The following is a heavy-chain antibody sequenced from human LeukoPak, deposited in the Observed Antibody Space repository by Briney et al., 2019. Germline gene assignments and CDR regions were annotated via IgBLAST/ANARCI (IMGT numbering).Heavy chain of an antibody. J-gene: IGHJ4*02. V-gene: IGHV3-23*01. Sequence: PGGSLRLSCAASGFSFSSYAMTWARQAPVKGLEWVSAISGDGTRTYYADSVKGRFTISRDNSKNTLYLQLNSLGAEDTAVYYCAAQPCSVGRCYLDYWGQGTLVTVSS. D-gene: IGHD2-15*01. CDR1: GFSFSSYA. CDR2: ISGDGTRT. CDR3: AAQPCSVGRCYLDY.